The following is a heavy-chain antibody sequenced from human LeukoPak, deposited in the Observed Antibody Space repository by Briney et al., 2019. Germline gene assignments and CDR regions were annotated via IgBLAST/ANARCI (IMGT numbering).Heavy chain of an antibody. Sequence: ASVKVSRKASGYTFTVYYMHWVRQAPGQGLEWMGWINPNSGGTNYAQKFQGRVTMTRDTSISTAYMELSRLRSDDTAVYYCARGRPLDSSSWYEMPDYWGQGTLVTVSS. V-gene: IGHV1-2*02. D-gene: IGHD6-13*01. CDR2: INPNSGGT. CDR1: GYTFTVYY. CDR3: ARGRPLDSSSWYEMPDY. J-gene: IGHJ4*02.